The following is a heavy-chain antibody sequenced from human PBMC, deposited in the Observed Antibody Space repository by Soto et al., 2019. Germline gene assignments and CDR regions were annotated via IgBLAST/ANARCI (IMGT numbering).Heavy chain of an antibody. V-gene: IGHV3-23*01. J-gene: IGHJ4*02. CDR2: ISGSGLRT. Sequence: PGGSLRLSCAASDFSFSIYAMNWVRQAPGKGLEWVSTISGSGLRTFYADSVKGRFTISRDNSKTTLYLQMNSLRADDTAVYYCAKGSNESVAYYFAYWGLGTLVTVSS. CDR1: DFSFSIYA. CDR3: AKGSNESVAYYFAY. D-gene: IGHD6-19*01.